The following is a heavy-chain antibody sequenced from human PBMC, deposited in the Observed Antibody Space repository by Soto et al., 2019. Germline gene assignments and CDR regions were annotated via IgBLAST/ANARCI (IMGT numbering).Heavy chain of an antibody. CDR3: AKWGTNCVDD. CDR1: GPTFTNHV. CDR2: ISAYNGNT. D-gene: IGHD3-16*01. V-gene: IGHV1-18*01. J-gene: IGHJ4*02. Sequence: SGKVYSKASGPTFTNHVITCVRQYPEQGLEWMGWISAYNGNTNYAQKLQGRVTMTTDTSTSTAYMELRSLRSDDTAASSHAKWGTNCVDDWGPGTLFTGS.